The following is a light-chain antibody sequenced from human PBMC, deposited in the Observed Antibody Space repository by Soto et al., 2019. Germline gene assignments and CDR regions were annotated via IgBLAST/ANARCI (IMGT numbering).Light chain of an antibody. CDR1: QSVSSSY. CDR2: GAS. Sequence: EIVLTQSPGTLSFSPGERATLSCRASQSVSSSYLAWYQQKPGQAPRLLIYGASSRAIGIPDRFSGSGSGTDFTLTISRLEPEDFAVYYCQQYGSSYTFGQGTKLEIK. CDR3: QQYGSSYT. J-gene: IGKJ2*01. V-gene: IGKV3-20*01.